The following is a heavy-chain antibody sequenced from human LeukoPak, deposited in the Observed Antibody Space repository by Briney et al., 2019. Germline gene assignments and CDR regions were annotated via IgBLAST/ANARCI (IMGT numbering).Heavy chain of an antibody. CDR3: ASEYCSRTNCYLDF. D-gene: IGHD2-2*01. J-gene: IGHJ4*02. Sequence: PGGSLRLSCAASGFTFSSYWMHWVRQAPGKGLVWVSRINTDGSSTSYADSVKGRFTISRDNSKNTLYLQMNSLRAEGTAVYYCASEYCSRTNCYLDFWGQGTLVTVSS. CDR2: INTDGSST. V-gene: IGHV3-74*01. CDR1: GFTFSSYW.